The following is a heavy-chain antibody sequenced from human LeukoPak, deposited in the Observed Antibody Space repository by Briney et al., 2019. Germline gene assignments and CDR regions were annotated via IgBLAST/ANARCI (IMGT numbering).Heavy chain of an antibody. Sequence: SETLSLTCAVYGGSFSGYYWSWIRQPPGKGLEWIGEINHSGSTNYNPSLKSRVTISVDTSKNQFSLKLSSVTAADTAVYYCARDRPREYYGSGGFDPWGQGTLVTVSS. D-gene: IGHD3-10*01. CDR2: INHSGST. J-gene: IGHJ5*02. V-gene: IGHV4-34*01. CDR1: GGSFSGYY. CDR3: ARDRPREYYGSGGFDP.